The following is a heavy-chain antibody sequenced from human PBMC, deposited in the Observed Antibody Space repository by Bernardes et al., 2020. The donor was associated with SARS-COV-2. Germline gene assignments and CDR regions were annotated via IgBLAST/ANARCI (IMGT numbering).Heavy chain of an antibody. D-gene: IGHD6-6*01. CDR3: AGRWGGGYSSSSYNY. Sequence: GGYRKIPRKGSGYSFTSYWTGWVRQTPGKGLEWMGIIYPGDSDTRYSPAFQGQFTISADKSTSTAYLQWSSLKASDTAMYYCAGRWGGGYSSSSYNYWGQGTLVPVSS. V-gene: IGHV5-51*01. CDR1: GYSFTSYW. J-gene: IGHJ4*02. CDR2: IYPGDSDT.